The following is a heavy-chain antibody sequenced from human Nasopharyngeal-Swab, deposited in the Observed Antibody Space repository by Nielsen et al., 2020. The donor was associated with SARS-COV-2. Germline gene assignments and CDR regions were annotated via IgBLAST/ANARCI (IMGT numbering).Heavy chain of an antibody. CDR2: IYYSGST. D-gene: IGHD6-13*01. CDR3: ARGQRLVLGVISYGMDV. J-gene: IGHJ6*02. V-gene: IGHV4-31*03. Sequence: SETLSLTCTVSGGSISSGGYYWSWIRQHPGKGLEWIGYIYYSGSTYYNPSLKSRVTISVDTSKNQFSLKLSSVTAADTAVYYCARGQRLVLGVISYGMDVWGQGTTVTVSS. CDR1: GGSISSGGYY.